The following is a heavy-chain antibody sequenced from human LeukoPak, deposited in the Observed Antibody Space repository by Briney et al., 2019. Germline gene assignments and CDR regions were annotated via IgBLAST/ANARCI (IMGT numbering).Heavy chain of an antibody. D-gene: IGHD3-10*01. Sequence: GASVKVSCKASGYTFTSYDINWVRQATGQGLEWMGWMNPNGGNTGYAQKFQGRVTMTRNTSISTAYMELSSLRSEDTAVYYCARVMVVRGVIFWWFDPWGQGTLVTVSS. CDR3: ARVMVVRGVIFWWFDP. CDR2: MNPNGGNT. J-gene: IGHJ5*02. V-gene: IGHV1-8*01. CDR1: GYTFTSYD.